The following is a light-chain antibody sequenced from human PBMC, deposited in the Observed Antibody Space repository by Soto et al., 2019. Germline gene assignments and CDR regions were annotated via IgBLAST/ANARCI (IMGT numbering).Light chain of an antibody. CDR3: SSYTSTMTNV. CDR1: TSDVGGFNS. Sequence: QSVLTQPASVSGSPGLSSTISCTGTTSDVGGFNSVSWYQLRPGTAPKLILYDVVDRPSGVSYRFSGSKSGNTASLTISGLQAADEADYFCSSYTSTMTNVFGSGTKVTVL. CDR2: DVV. V-gene: IGLV2-14*03. J-gene: IGLJ1*01.